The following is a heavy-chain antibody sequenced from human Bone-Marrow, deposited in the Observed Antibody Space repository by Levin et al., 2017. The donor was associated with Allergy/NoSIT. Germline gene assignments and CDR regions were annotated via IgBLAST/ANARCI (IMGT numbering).Heavy chain of an antibody. CDR1: GFTFSSYS. V-gene: IGHV3-21*01. CDR2: ISSSSSYI. D-gene: IGHD6-13*01. J-gene: IGHJ2*01. Sequence: PGGSLRLSCAASGFTFSSYSMNWVRQAPGKGLEWVSSISSSSSYIYYADSVKGRFTISRDNAKNSLYLQMNSLRAEDTAVYYCARDLSSSWDSAPWYFDLWGCGTLVTVSS. CDR3: ARDLSSSWDSAPWYFDL.